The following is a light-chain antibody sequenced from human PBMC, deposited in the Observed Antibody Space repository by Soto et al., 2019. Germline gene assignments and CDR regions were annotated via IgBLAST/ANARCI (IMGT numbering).Light chain of an antibody. Sequence: QSALTQPASVSGSHGQSITISCTGTSSDVGGYNYVSWYQQDPGKAPKLMIYDVSNRPSGVSNRFSGSKSGNTASLTISGLQAEDEAGYYCSSYTSSSTLYVIFGGGTKLTVL. J-gene: IGLJ2*01. CDR2: DVS. CDR1: SSDVGGYNY. V-gene: IGLV2-14*01. CDR3: SSYTSSSTLYVI.